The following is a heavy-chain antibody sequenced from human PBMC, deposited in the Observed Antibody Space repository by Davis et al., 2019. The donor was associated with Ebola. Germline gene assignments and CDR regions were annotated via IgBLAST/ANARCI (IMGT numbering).Heavy chain of an antibody. V-gene: IGHV3-23*01. Sequence: PSETLSLTCAASGFTFSSYAMSWVRQAPGKGLEWVSAISGSGGSTYYADSVKGRFTIPSDNSKHTLYLQMNSLSAEDTAVYYCSQKGARSYYYCYGMDVWGQGTTVTVSS. CDR1: GFTFSSYA. CDR3: SQKGARSYYYCYGMDV. CDR2: ISGSGGST. J-gene: IGHJ6*02.